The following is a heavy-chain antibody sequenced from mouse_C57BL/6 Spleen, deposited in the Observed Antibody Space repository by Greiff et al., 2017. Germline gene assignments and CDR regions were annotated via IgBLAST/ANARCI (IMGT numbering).Heavy chain of an antibody. CDR3: ARTGTSYFDY. CDR1: GFTFSDYG. J-gene: IGHJ2*01. D-gene: IGHD4-1*01. Sequence: EVQRVESGGGLVKPGGSLKLSCAASGFTFSDYGMHWVRQAPEKGLEWVAYISSGSSTIYYADTVKGRFPISRYNAKNSLFLQMTRLRCEETDVYYCARTGTSYFDYWGQGTTLTVSS. V-gene: IGHV5-17*01. CDR2: ISSGSSTI.